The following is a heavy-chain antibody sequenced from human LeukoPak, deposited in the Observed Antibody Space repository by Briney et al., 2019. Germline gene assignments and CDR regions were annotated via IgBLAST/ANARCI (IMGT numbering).Heavy chain of an antibody. J-gene: IGHJ4*02. Sequence: GGSLRLSCAASGFTFSSYGMHWVRQAPGKGLEWVANIKEDGSEKYYVDSVKGRITISRDNAKNSLYLQMNSLRAEDTAVYYCARVTSNSGSLGDWGQGTLVTVSS. D-gene: IGHD1-26*01. CDR2: IKEDGSEK. V-gene: IGHV3-7*01. CDR1: GFTFSSYG. CDR3: ARVTSNSGSLGD.